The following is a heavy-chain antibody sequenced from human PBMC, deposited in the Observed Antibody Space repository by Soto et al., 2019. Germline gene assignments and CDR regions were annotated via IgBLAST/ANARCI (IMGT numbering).Heavy chain of an antibody. V-gene: IGHV3-21*01. CDR2: ISSTSSYI. Sequence: RLSCAASGFTFSTYSMNWVRQAPGKGLEWVSSISSTSSYIYYADSVKGRVTISRDNAEKSLYMQMNSLRAEDTAVYYCARDAFYSYGLDVWGQGTTVTVSS. CDR1: GFTFSTYS. CDR3: ARDAFYSYGLDV. D-gene: IGHD4-4*01. J-gene: IGHJ6*02.